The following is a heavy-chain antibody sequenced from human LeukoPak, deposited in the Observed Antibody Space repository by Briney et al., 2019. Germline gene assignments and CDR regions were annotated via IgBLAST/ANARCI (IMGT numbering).Heavy chain of an antibody. D-gene: IGHD6-19*01. CDR1: GYTFTSPG. Sequence: ASVKVSCKPSGYTFTSPGISWVRQAPGQGLEWMGWISAYNGHTKYAQKLQGRVTMTTDTSTSTAYMELRSLRSDDTAVYYCARGVAVAGTGGSYWGQGTLVTVSS. CDR2: ISAYNGHT. J-gene: IGHJ4*02. CDR3: ARGVAVAGTGGSY. V-gene: IGHV1-18*01.